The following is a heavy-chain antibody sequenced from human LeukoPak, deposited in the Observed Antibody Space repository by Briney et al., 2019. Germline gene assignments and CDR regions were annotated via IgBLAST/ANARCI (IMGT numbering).Heavy chain of an antibody. CDR2: ISWNSGSI. Sequence: GRSLRLSCAASGFTFDDYAMHWVRQAPGKGLEWVSGISWNSGSIGYADSVKGRFTISRDNAKNSLYLQMNSLRAEDTALYYCAKSIEGSGWYDYWGQGTLVTVSS. CDR3: AKSIEGSGWYDY. J-gene: IGHJ4*02. D-gene: IGHD6-13*01. V-gene: IGHV3-9*01. CDR1: GFTFDDYA.